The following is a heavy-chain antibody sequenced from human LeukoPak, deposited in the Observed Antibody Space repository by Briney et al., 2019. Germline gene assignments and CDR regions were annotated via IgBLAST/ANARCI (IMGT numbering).Heavy chain of an antibody. CDR1: GFTFSSFS. Sequence: GGSLRLSCAASGFTFSSFSMTWVRQAPGKGLEWVSTIIVSGTTYYADSAMDRFTISRDSFRGTLFLQMDSLRVEDTAVYFCAKESVGNADFASWGQGALVTVSS. J-gene: IGHJ4*02. CDR2: IIVSGTT. CDR3: AKESVGNADFAS. V-gene: IGHV3-23*01. D-gene: IGHD6-25*01.